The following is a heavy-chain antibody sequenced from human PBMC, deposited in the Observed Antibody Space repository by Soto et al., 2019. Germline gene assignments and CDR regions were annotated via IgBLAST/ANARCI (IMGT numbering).Heavy chain of an antibody. Sequence: PSETLSLTCTVAGGSISSYYWSWIRQPPGKGLEWIGYIYYSGSTNYNPSLKSRVTISVDTSKNQFSLKLSSVTAADTAVYYCARVGRSGLEDYYYYGMDVWGQGTTVTVSS. V-gene: IGHV4-59*01. CDR3: ARVGRSGLEDYYYYGMDV. D-gene: IGHD6-19*01. CDR2: IYYSGST. CDR1: GGSISSYY. J-gene: IGHJ6*02.